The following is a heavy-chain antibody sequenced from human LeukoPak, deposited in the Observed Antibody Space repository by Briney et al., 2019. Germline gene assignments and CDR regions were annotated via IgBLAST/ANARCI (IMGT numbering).Heavy chain of an antibody. CDR2: IYYSGST. CDR1: GGSISSHY. D-gene: IGHD1-1*01. Sequence: PSETLSLTCTVSGGSISSHYWSWIRQPPGKGLEWIGYIYYSGSTNYSPSLKSRVTISVDTSKNQFSLKLSSVTAADTAVYYCARSYQVQAAAFDIWGQGTMVTVSS. J-gene: IGHJ3*02. CDR3: ARSYQVQAAAFDI. V-gene: IGHV4-59*11.